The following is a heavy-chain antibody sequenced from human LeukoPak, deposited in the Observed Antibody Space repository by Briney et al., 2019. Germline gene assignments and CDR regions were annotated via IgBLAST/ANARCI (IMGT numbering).Heavy chain of an antibody. D-gene: IGHD3-22*01. Sequence: SETLSLTCTVSGDSISSGAYYWSWIRQPPGKGLEWIGYFYGSGSASYNPSLKSRVTISVDRSNNQFSLKLSSVTAADTAVYYCARDPYYYDSSGYYPRGGNAFDIWGQGTMVTVSS. CDR3: ARDPYYYDSSGYYPRGGNAFDI. V-gene: IGHV4-30-2*01. CDR1: GDSISSGAYY. CDR2: FYGSGSA. J-gene: IGHJ3*02.